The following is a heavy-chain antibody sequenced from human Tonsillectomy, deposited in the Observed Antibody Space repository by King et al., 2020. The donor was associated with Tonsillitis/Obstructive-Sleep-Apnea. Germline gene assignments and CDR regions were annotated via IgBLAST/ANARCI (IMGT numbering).Heavy chain of an antibody. V-gene: IGHV4-39*01. J-gene: IGHJ6*03. CDR3: ARQKRDTTLADYYYYMDV. D-gene: IGHD1-26*01. CDR1: GGSISSSSYY. CDR2: IYYSGIT. Sequence: QLQESGPGLVKPSETLSLTCTVSGGSISSSSYYWGWIRQPPGKGLEWIGTIYYSGITYYNPSLESRVTVSVDTSENQFSLKLSAVTAADTAVYYCARQKRDTTLADYYYYMDVWGKGTAVTVSS.